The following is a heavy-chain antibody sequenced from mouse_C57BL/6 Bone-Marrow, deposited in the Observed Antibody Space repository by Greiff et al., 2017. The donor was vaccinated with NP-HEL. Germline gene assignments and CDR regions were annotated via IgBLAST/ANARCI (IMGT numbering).Heavy chain of an antibody. CDR2: ISNGGGST. CDR3: ASHTYGFAY. Sequence: EVQLVESGGGLVQPGGSLKLSCAASGFTFSDYYMYWVRQTPEKRLEWVAYISNGGGSTYYPDTVKGRFTISRDNAKNTLYLQMSRLKSEDTAMYYCASHTYGFAYWGQGTLVTVSA. CDR1: GFTFSDYY. V-gene: IGHV5-12*01. D-gene: IGHD1-1*01. J-gene: IGHJ3*01.